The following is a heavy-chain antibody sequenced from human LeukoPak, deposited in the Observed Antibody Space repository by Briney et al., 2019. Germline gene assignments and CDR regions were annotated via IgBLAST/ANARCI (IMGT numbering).Heavy chain of an antibody. CDR2: IKPNSGGT. CDR3: ARGSIVGATFDYFDY. Sequence: GASVKVSCKASGYTFTGYYIHWVRQAPGQGLEWMGWIKPNSGGTNYAQKFQGRVTMNRDTSISTAYMELSRLRSDDTAVYYCARGSIVGATFDYFDYWGQGTLVTVSS. V-gene: IGHV1-2*02. D-gene: IGHD1-26*01. CDR1: GYTFTGYY. J-gene: IGHJ4*02.